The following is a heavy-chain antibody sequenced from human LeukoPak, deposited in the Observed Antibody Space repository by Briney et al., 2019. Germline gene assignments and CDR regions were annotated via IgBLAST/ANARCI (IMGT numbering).Heavy chain of an antibody. D-gene: IGHD3-22*01. V-gene: IGHV1-69*05. Sequence: SVKVSCKASGGTFSSYAISWVRQAPGQGLEWMGGIIPIFGTANYAQKFQGRVTITTDESTSTAYMELSSLRSEDTAVYYCARDSDDSSFIWQRAFDIWGQGTMVTVSS. J-gene: IGHJ3*02. CDR1: GGTFSSYA. CDR2: IIPIFGTA. CDR3: ARDSDDSSFIWQRAFDI.